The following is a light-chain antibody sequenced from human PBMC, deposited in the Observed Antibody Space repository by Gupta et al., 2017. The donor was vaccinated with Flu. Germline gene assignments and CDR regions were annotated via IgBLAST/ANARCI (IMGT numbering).Light chain of an antibody. CDR2: GAS. CDR3: QQYNNWPPYT. J-gene: IGKJ1*01. Sequence: ETMMTQSPATLSGSLGERATLSCRASESVGSNLAWYQQRPGQAPRLLISGASTRATGIPARFSGSGSGTEFTLNISSLQSEDSAIYYCQQYNNWPPYTFGQGTKVEI. V-gene: IGKV3-15*01. CDR1: ESVGSN.